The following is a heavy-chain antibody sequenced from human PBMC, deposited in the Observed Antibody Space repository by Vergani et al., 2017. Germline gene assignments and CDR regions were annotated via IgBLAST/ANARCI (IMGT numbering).Heavy chain of an antibody. CDR3: AKVRGSTSCPYGGGAFDV. CDR2: INNNGGST. V-gene: IGHV3-23*01. Sequence: QLLESGGGLIQPGGSLRLSCAASGFTFNSYAMTWVRRAPGKGLEWVSGINNNGGSTYYADSVKGRFTISRDNSKNTLYLQMTDLRAEDTATCYCAKVRGSTSCPYGGGAFDVWVHGTMVTVSS. D-gene: IGHD2-2*01. CDR1: GFTFNSYA. J-gene: IGHJ3*01.